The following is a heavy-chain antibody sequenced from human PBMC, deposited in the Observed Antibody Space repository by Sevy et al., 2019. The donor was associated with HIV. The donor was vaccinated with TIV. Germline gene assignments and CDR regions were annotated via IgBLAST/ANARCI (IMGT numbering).Heavy chain of an antibody. CDR1: GFTFSSYW. Sequence: EGSLRLSCAASGFTFSSYWMSWVRQAPGKGLEWVANIHQDGSEKYYVDSVKGRFTISRDNAKNSLYLQMNSLRAEDTAVYYCARGLLSRYVVVPAAMPAADYWGQGTLVTVSS. CDR3: ARGLLSRYVVVPAAMPAADY. D-gene: IGHD2-2*01. V-gene: IGHV3-7*01. CDR2: IHQDGSEK. J-gene: IGHJ4*02.